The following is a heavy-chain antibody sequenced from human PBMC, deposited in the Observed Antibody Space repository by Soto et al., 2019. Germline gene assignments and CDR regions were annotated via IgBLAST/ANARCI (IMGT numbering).Heavy chain of an antibody. V-gene: IGHV3-74*01. J-gene: IGHJ4*02. Sequence: GGSLRLSCAASGFSISSYWMYWVRQAPGKGLVWVSRINSDGSITTYADSVKGRFTISRDNAENTLYLQMNSLRTEDTAVYYCVRRYTYVYYFEIWGQGALVSVSS. CDR1: GFSISSYW. CDR2: INSDGSIT. CDR3: VRRYTYVYYFEI. D-gene: IGHD5-18*01.